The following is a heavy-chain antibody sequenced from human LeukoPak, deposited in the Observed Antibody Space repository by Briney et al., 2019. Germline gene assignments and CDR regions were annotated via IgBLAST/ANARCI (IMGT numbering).Heavy chain of an antibody. CDR2: IYYSGST. D-gene: IGHD3-9*01. Sequence: SETLSLTCTVSGGSISSSSYYWGWIRQPPGKGLEWIGSIYYSGSTYYNPSLKSRATISVDTSKNQFSLKLSSVTAADTAVYYCARGYFDWLSLFDPWGQGTLVTVSS. J-gene: IGHJ5*02. CDR1: GGSISSSSYY. V-gene: IGHV4-39*07. CDR3: ARGYFDWLSLFDP.